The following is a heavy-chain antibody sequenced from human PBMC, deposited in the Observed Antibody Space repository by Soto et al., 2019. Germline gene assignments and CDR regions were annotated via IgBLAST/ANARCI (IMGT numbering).Heavy chain of an antibody. Sequence: SETLSLTCTVSGGSIYRSGYYWGWIRQPPGRGLEWIGNIDYNGVTYSNPSLKSRVTISRDTSKNQFSLKLTSVTAADAALYYCGKVLVGATGHTDSDSWGPGTLVTVSS. V-gene: IGHV4-39*01. D-gene: IGHD2-15*01. CDR3: GKVLVGATGHTDSDS. CDR1: GGSIYRSGYY. J-gene: IGHJ4*02. CDR2: IDYNGVT.